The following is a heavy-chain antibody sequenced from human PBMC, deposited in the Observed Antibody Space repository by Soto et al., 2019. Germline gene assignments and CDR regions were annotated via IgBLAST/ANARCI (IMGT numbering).Heavy chain of an antibody. Sequence: GGSLRLSCAASGFTFSSHAMSWVRQAPGKGLEWVSSISGSGGGTYYADSVKGRFTFSRDNSRNTLYLQMNSLRAEDTAVYYCAKFGMATTKRSPPYYIDYWGQGALVTVPS. D-gene: IGHD1-1*01. CDR2: ISGSGGGT. J-gene: IGHJ4*02. CDR3: AKFGMATTKRSPPYYIDY. V-gene: IGHV3-23*01. CDR1: GFTFSSHA.